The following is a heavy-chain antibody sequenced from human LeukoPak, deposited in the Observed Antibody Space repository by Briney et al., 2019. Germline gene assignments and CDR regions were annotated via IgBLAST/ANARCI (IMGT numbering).Heavy chain of an antibody. Sequence: GGSLRLSCAASGFTFSSYWMSWVRQAPGKGQEWVANIKQDGSEKYYVDSVKGRFTISRDNAKNSLYLQMNSLRAEDTAVYYCARGTHYYGSGSYSPEQYFQHWGQGTLVTVSS. CDR3: ARGTHYYGSGSYSPEQYFQH. V-gene: IGHV3-7*03. D-gene: IGHD3-10*01. CDR2: IKQDGSEK. CDR1: GFTFSSYW. J-gene: IGHJ1*01.